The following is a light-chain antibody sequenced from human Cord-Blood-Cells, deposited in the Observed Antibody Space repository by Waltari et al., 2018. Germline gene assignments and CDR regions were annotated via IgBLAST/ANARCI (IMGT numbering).Light chain of an antibody. CDR3: CSYAGSSTPR. V-gene: IGLV2-23*02. CDR1: SSDVGSYNL. Sequence: QSALTQPASASGSPGQSITIPCTGTSSDVGSYNLVSWYQQHPGKAPTLIIYEVSKRPSGVSNRFSGSKSGNTASLTISGLQAEDEADYYCCSYAGSSTPRFGGGTKLTVL. CDR2: EVS. J-gene: IGLJ3*02.